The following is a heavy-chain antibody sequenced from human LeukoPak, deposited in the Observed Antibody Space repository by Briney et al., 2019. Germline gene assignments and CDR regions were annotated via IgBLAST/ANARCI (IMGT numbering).Heavy chain of an antibody. CDR2: ISSSSSYI. D-gene: IGHD3-10*01. CDR3: ATYGSGSRRGVDY. CDR1: GFTFSSYS. Sequence: PGGSLRLSCAASGFTFSSYSMNWVRQAPGKGLEWVSSISSSSSYIYYADSVKGRFTIPRDNAKNSLYLQMNSLRAEDTAVYYCATYGSGSRRGVDYWGQGTLVTVSS. J-gene: IGHJ4*02. V-gene: IGHV3-21*01.